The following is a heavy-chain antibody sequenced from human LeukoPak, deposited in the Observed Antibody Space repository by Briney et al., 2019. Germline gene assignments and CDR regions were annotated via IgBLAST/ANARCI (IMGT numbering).Heavy chain of an antibody. CDR1: GGTFSSNA. D-gene: IGHD4-23*01. CDR2: IMPIFGTA. CDR3: ARGWLAETTVVTPYNY. J-gene: IGHJ4*02. V-gene: IGHV1-69*13. Sequence: SVKVSCKASGGTFSSNAISWVRQAPGQGLEWMGGIMPIFGTANYAQKLQGRVTITAVESLSTAYMELSSLRSEDTAVYYCARGWLAETTVVTPYNYWGQGTLVTVSS.